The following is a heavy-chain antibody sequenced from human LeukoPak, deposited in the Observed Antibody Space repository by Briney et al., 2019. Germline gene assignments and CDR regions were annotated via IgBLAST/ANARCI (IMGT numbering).Heavy chain of an antibody. Sequence: GEALKIFCKGSGYSFTSFWNGGVRQMPGKGLEWMGIFYPGDSDTRYCPSFQGQVTISADKSISTAYLQWSSLKASDTAMYYCARDFGGELRYFDWVTRVDFDYWGQGTLVTVSS. CDR3: ARDFGGELRYFDWVTRVDFDY. CDR1: GYSFTSFW. CDR2: FYPGDSDT. J-gene: IGHJ4*02. V-gene: IGHV5-51*01. D-gene: IGHD3-9*01.